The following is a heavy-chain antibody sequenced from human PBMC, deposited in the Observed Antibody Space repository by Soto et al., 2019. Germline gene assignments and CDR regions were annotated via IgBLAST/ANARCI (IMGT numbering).Heavy chain of an antibody. CDR2: ISWSSENI. V-gene: IGHV3-9*01. J-gene: IGHJ4*02. Sequence: EAQLVESGGGLVQPGGSLRLSCIASGFTFDDYAMDWVRQVPGKGLEWVSGISWSSENIGYADSVKGRFTISRDNAKNSLYLQMNSLRAEDTAFYFCAKEADGYSSNPRFESWGQGTLVTVSS. D-gene: IGHD6-13*01. CDR3: AKEADGYSSNPRFES. CDR1: GFTFDDYA.